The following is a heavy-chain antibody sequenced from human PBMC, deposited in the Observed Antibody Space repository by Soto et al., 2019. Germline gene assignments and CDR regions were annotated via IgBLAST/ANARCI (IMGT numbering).Heavy chain of an antibody. J-gene: IGHJ4*02. Sequence: QVQLVQSGAEVKKPGSSVKVSCKASGGTFSSYAISWVRQAPGQGLEWMGGIIPIFGTANYAQKFQGRVTNSADESTSTAYMELSGLRSEDTAVYYCARDRVEATVVTPGGYWGQGTLVTVSS. CDR3: ARDRVEATVVTPGGY. D-gene: IGHD5-12*01. CDR2: IIPIFGTA. CDR1: GGTFSSYA. V-gene: IGHV1-69*12.